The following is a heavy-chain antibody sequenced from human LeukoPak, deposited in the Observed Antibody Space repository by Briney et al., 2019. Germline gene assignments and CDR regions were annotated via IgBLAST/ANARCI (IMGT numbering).Heavy chain of an antibody. D-gene: IGHD2-21*02. J-gene: IGHJ4*02. CDR1: GFTFSNYT. V-gene: IGHV3-21*01. CDR2: IGSSSHFR. CDR3: ARSCDGDCYSDY. Sequence: GGSLRLSCAASGFTFSNYTMNWVRQAPGKGLEWVSSIGSSSHFRYYADSLKGRVTISRDNAKNSLYLQVNSLRVEDTAMYYCARSCDGDCYSDYWGQGTLATVSS.